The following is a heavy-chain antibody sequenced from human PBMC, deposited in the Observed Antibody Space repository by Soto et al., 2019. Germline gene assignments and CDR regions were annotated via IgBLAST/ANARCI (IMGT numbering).Heavy chain of an antibody. CDR2: IIPISGTT. D-gene: IGHD3-10*01. CDR1: GGTFSSDA. Sequence: QVQLVQSGAEVKKPGSSVKVSCKASGGTFSSDAIIWVRQAPGRGLEWMGGIIPISGTTNYAQKFQGRVTSTADESTSTVYMELSSLRSEDTAVYYCAREAGDMVRGVMGFFDYWGQGTLVTVSS. V-gene: IGHV1-69*01. J-gene: IGHJ4*02. CDR3: AREAGDMVRGVMGFFDY.